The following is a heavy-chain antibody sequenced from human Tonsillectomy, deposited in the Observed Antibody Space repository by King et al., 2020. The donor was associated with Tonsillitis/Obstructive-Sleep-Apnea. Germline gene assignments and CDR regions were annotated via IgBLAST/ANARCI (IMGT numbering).Heavy chain of an antibody. J-gene: IGHJ2*01. V-gene: IGHV4-39*01. D-gene: IGHD3-3*01. Sequence: LQLQESGPGLVKPSETLSLTCTVSGGSISGSSYYWGWIRQPPGKGLEWIGSIYYSGSTYYNPSLKSRVTISVDTSKNQFSLKLSSVTAADTAVYYCARHFSPPFYDFWSGPKWYFDLWGRGTLVTVSS. CDR3: ARHFSPPFYDFWSGPKWYFDL. CDR1: GGSISGSSYY. CDR2: IYYSGST.